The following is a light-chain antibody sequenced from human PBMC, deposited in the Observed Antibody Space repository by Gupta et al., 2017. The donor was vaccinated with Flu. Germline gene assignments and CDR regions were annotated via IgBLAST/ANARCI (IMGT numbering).Light chain of an antibody. CDR3: SSYAGNNTLL. V-gene: IGLV2-8*01. J-gene: IGLJ2*01. CDR2: EVS. Sequence: TSSDVGGYNSVSWYQQHPGKAPKLMIYEVSKRPSGVPDRFSGSKSGNTASLTVSGLQAEDEADYYCSSYAGNNTLLFGGGTKLTVL. CDR1: SSDVGGYNS.